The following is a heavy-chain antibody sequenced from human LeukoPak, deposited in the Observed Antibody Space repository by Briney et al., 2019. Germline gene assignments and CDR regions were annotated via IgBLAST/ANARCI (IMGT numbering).Heavy chain of an antibody. CDR2: IRYDGSNK. Sequence: GGSLRLSCAASGFTFSSYGMHWVRQAPGKGLEWVAFIRYDGSNKYYADSVKGRFTISRDNSKNTLYLQMNSLRAEDTAVYYCARPRGSRILTGYYEFDPWGQGTLVTVSS. CDR1: GFTFSSYG. CDR3: ARPRGSRILTGYYEFDP. V-gene: IGHV3-30*02. D-gene: IGHD3-9*01. J-gene: IGHJ5*02.